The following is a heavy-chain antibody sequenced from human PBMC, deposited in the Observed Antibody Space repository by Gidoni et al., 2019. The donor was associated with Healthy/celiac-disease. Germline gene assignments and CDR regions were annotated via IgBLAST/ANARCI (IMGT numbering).Heavy chain of an antibody. CDR2: IKSKADGGTT. Sequence: LEWVGRIKSKADGGTTDYAAPGKGRSTISRDDTKSTLYLQMNRLKTEDTAVYYCTTDGLYSRSWYSDYWGQGTLVTVSS. J-gene: IGHJ4*02. CDR3: TTDGLYSRSWYSDY. D-gene: IGHD6-13*01. V-gene: IGHV3-15*01.